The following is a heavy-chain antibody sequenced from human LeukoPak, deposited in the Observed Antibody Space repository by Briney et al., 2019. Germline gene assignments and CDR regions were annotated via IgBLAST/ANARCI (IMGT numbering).Heavy chain of an antibody. Sequence: PGGSLRLSCAASGFTFSSYSMNWARQAPGKGLEWVSSISSSSSYIYYADSVKGRFTISRDNAKNSLYLQMNSLRAEDTAVYYCARDGCSSTSCEYYFDYWGQGTLVTVSS. D-gene: IGHD2-2*01. J-gene: IGHJ4*02. V-gene: IGHV3-21*01. CDR2: ISSSSSYI. CDR3: ARDGCSSTSCEYYFDY. CDR1: GFTFSSYS.